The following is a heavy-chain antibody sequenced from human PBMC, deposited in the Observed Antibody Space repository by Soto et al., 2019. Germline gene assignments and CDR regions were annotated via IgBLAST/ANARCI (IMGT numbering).Heavy chain of an antibody. D-gene: IGHD3-10*01. J-gene: IGHJ4*02. CDR2: VNPNHGDT. CDR1: GYTFSNYD. Sequence: QVQRVQSGAELKKAGASVKVSCKASGYTFSNYDMNWVRQATGQGPEWIGWVNPNHGDTGYAQKFHGRVTLTTDISTTKAYMELTSLRSEDTAIYYCAKVSRKGSAIDFDYWGQGTLITVSS. CDR3: AKVSRKGSAIDFDY. V-gene: IGHV1-8*01.